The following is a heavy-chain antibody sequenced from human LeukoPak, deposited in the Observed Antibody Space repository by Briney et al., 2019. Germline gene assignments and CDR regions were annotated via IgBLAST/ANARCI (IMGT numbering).Heavy chain of an antibody. CDR3: AKSDRLTVTAQFDY. CDR2: ISGSGGST. Sequence: GGSLRLSCAASGFTFSSYAMSWVRQAPGKGLEWVSAISGSGGSTYYADSVKGRFTISRDNSENTLYLQMNSLRAEDTAVYYCAKSDRLTVTAQFDYWGQGTLVTVSS. D-gene: IGHD4-17*01. J-gene: IGHJ4*02. V-gene: IGHV3-23*01. CDR1: GFTFSSYA.